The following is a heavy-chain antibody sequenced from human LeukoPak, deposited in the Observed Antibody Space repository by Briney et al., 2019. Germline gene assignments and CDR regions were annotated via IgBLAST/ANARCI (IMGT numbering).Heavy chain of an antibody. D-gene: IGHD3-16*02. J-gene: IGHJ5*02. CDR2: INGNGVT. Sequence: SETLSLTCTVSGGSIGFYFWSWIRQSAGRDLEWIGRINGNGVTNNNPSLKSRLSMSVDTSKNQFSLNLRSVTAADTSVYYCVRDELRTTYRFSWDPWGQGILVTV. CDR1: GGSIGFYF. V-gene: IGHV4-4*07. CDR3: VRDELRTTYRFSWDP.